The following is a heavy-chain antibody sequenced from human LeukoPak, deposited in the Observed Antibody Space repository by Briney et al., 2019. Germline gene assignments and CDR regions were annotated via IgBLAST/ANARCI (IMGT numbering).Heavy chain of an antibody. CDR2: INTNTGNP. J-gene: IGHJ5*02. D-gene: IGHD6-13*01. V-gene: IGHV7-4-1*02. CDR1: GYTFTSYA. Sequence: ASVKVSCKASGYTFTSYAMHWVRQAPGQGLEWMGWINTNTGNPTYAQGFTGRFVFSLDTSVSTAYLQISSLKAEDTAVYYCARVRTIYSSSSNWFDPWGQGTLVTVSS. CDR3: ARVRTIYSSSSNWFDP.